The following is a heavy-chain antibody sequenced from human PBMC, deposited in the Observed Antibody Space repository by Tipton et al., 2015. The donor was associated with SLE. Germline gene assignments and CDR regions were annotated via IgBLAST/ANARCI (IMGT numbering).Heavy chain of an antibody. CDR1: GYSISSGYY. CDR3: AGDYYFDY. V-gene: IGHV4-38-2*02. J-gene: IGHJ4*02. CDR2: IYHSGST. Sequence: PGLVKPSETLSLTCTVSGYSISSGYYWGWIRQPPGKGLEWIGSIYHSGSTYYNPSLKSRVTISVDTSKNQFSLKLSSVTAADTAVYYCAGDYYFDYWGQGTLVTISS.